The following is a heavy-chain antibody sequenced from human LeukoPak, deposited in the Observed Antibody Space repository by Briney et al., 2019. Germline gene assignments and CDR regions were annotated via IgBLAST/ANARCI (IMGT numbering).Heavy chain of an antibody. J-gene: IGHJ6*02. Sequence: GGSLRLSCAASGFTFSDYYMSWIRQAPGKGLEWVSAISGSGGSTYYADSVKGRFTISRDNSKNTLYLQMNSLRAEDTAVYYCAKDLAPWDIVVVPAALDVWGQGTTVTVSS. V-gene: IGHV3-23*01. CDR2: ISGSGGST. CDR3: AKDLAPWDIVVVPAALDV. D-gene: IGHD2-2*01. CDR1: GFTFSDYY.